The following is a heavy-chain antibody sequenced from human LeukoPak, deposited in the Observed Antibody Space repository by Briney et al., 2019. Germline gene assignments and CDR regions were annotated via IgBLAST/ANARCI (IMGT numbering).Heavy chain of an antibody. CDR3: ARDYYLTTVVTQSGGAFDI. CDR2: IYSGGST. Sequence: GGSLRLSCAASGFTVSSNYMSWVRQAPGKRLERVSVIYSGGSTYYADSVKGRFTISRDNSKNTLYLQMNSLRAEDTTVYYCARDYYLTTVVTQSGGAFDIWGQGTMVTVSS. V-gene: IGHV3-66*01. CDR1: GFTVSSNY. D-gene: IGHD4-23*01. J-gene: IGHJ3*02.